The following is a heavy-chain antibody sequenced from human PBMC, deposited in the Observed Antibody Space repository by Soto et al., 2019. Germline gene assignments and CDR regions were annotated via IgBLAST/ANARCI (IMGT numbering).Heavy chain of an antibody. CDR1: GFTFSSYA. CDR2: ISYDGSNK. Sequence: PGGSLRLSCAASGFTFSSYAMHWVRQAPGKGLEWVAVISYDGSNKYYADSVKGRFTISRDNSKNTLYLQMNSLRAEDTAVYYCARDGRYSLELPYGMDVWGQGTTVTVSS. CDR3: ARDGRYSLELPYGMDV. D-gene: IGHD1-7*01. J-gene: IGHJ6*02. V-gene: IGHV3-30-3*01.